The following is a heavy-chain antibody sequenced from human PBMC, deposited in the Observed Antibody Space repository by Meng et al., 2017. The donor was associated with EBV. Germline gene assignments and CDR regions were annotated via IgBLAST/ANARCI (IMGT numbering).Heavy chain of an antibody. CDR1: GYTFTSYG. CDR3: ARDGRLYDTPSPFDY. V-gene: IGHV1-18*01. D-gene: IGHD3-22*01. Sequence: QVLLLQSGAAGKKPGASVKVSCKASGYTFTSYGISWVRQAPGQGLEWMGWISAYNGNTNYAQKLQGRVTMTTDTSTSTAYMELRSLRSDDTAVYYCARDGRLYDTPSPFDYWGQGTLVTVSS. CDR2: ISAYNGNT. J-gene: IGHJ4*02.